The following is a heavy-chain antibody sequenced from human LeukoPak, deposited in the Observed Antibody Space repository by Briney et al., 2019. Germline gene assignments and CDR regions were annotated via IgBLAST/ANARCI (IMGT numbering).Heavy chain of an antibody. CDR2: IKQDGSEK. D-gene: IGHD3-22*01. Sequence: GGSLRLSCAASGFTFSSYWMSWVRQAPGKGLEWVANIKQDGSEKYYVDSVKGRFTISRDNAKNSLYLQMNSLRAEDTDVYYCARVETNHYYDSSGYLGYWGQGTLVTVSS. CDR1: GFTFSSYW. CDR3: ARVETNHYYDSSGYLGY. V-gene: IGHV3-7*01. J-gene: IGHJ4*02.